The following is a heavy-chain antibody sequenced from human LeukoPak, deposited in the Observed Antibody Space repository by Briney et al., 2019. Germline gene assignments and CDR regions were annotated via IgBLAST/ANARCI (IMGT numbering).Heavy chain of an antibody. CDR2: INHSGRT. D-gene: IGHD3-10*01. V-gene: IGHV4-34*01. CDR1: GGSFSGYY. CDR3: ARGVGFVKIDY. J-gene: IGHJ4*02. Sequence: PSETLSLTXAVYGGSFSGYYWSWIRQPPGKGLEWIGEINHSGRTNYNPSLKSRVTISVDTSKNHFSLKLSSVTAADTAIYYCARGVGFVKIDYWGQGTLVTVSS.